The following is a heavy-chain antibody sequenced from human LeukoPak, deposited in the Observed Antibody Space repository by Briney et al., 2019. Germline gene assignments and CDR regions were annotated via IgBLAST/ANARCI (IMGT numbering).Heavy chain of an antibody. V-gene: IGHV4-59*01. D-gene: IGHD6-6*01. CDR1: GGSFSGYY. J-gene: IGHJ4*02. CDR3: ARDTSSSFDY. Sequence: SETLSLTCAVYGGSFSGYYCSWIRQPPGKGLEWIGYIYYSGSTNYNPSLKSRVTISVDTSKNQFSLKLSSVTAADTAVYYCARDTSSSFDYWGQGTLVTVSS. CDR2: IYYSGST.